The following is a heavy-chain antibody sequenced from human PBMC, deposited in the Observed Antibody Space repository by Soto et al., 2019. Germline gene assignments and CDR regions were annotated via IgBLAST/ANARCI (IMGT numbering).Heavy chain of an antibody. V-gene: IGHV1-2*02. J-gene: IGHJ6*02. CDR2: INPNSGGT. Sequence: ASVKVSCKASGYTFTGYYMHWVRQAPGQGLEWMGWINPNSGGTNHAQKFQGRVTMTRDTSISTAYMELSRLRSDDTAVYYCARELWIRSPPYYYYGMDVWGQGTTVTVSS. D-gene: IGHD1-1*01. CDR1: GYTFTGYY. CDR3: ARELWIRSPPYYYYGMDV.